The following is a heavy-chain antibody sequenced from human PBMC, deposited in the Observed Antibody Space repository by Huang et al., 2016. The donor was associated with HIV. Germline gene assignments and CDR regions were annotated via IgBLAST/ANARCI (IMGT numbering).Heavy chain of an antibody. D-gene: IGHD4-17*01. J-gene: IGHJ3*02. CDR2: VYYSGST. CDR3: ARLDYGDYSSAFDI. Sequence: QLQLQESGPGLVKPSETLSLTCTVYGGSISSNDYYWGWSRQPPGKGLGWIVSVYYSGSTYYTPSLKSRVTISVDTSKNQFSLKLSSVTAADTAVYYCARLDYGDYSSAFDIWGQGTMVTVSS. CDR1: GGSISSNDYY. V-gene: IGHV4-39*01.